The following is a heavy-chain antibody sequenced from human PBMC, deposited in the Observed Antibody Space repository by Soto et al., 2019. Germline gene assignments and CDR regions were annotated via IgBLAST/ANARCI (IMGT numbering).Heavy chain of an antibody. V-gene: IGHV4-34*01. J-gene: IGHJ4*02. Sequence: SETLSLTCAVYGGSFGGYYWSWIRQPPGKGLEWIGEINHSGSTNYNPSLKSRVTMSVDTSTNQFSLKLSSVTAADTAVYFCARGPTITTDFWGRGILVTVSS. D-gene: IGHD4-17*01. CDR1: GGSFGGYY. CDR2: INHSGST. CDR3: ARGPTITTDF.